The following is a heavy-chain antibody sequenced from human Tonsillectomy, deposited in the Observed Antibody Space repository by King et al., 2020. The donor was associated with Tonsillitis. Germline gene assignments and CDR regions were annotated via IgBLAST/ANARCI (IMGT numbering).Heavy chain of an antibody. J-gene: IGHJ4*02. CDR3: ARMNLAVD. V-gene: IGHV3-53*01. D-gene: IGHD6-19*01. CDR2: IYSNGRT. Sequence: AASGFTVSSDYMSWVRQAPGKGLEWVSVIYSNGRTYYPDSVKGRFTISRDNSKNTMYLHMNSLGAEYTAVYYCARMNLAVDWGKGTLVTVSS. CDR1: GFTVSSDY.